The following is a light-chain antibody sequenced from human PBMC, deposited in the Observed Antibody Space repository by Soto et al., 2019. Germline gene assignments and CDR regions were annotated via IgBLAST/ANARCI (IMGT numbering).Light chain of an antibody. CDR1: QSISNY. V-gene: IGKV1-39*01. Sequence: DIQMIQSPSSLSASVGDRVTITCRASQSISNYLNWYQQKPGKAPKLLIYAASILETGVPSRFSGSGSETDFTLTISSLQPEDFATYYCQQSHSTPPYTFGQGTKLEIK. CDR3: QQSHSTPPYT. CDR2: AAS. J-gene: IGKJ2*01.